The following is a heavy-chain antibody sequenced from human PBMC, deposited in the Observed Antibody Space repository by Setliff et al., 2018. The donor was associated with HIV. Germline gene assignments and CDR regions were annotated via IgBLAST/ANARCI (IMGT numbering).Heavy chain of an antibody. D-gene: IGHD1-26*01. Sequence: SETLSLTCAVSGYSISSGYYWGWIRQPPGKGLEWIGSIFHSAATNYNPSLKSRVTISVDTSKNQFSLKLNSVTAADTAVYYCARGTFSGPDYWGQGTLVTVSS. CDR3: ARGTFSGPDY. V-gene: IGHV4-38-2*01. CDR2: IFHSAAT. CDR1: GYSISSGYY. J-gene: IGHJ4*02.